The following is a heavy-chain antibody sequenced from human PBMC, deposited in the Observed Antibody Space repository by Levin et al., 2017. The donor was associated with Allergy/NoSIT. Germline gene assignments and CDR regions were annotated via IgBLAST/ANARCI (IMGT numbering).Heavy chain of an antibody. D-gene: IGHD5-12*01. V-gene: IGHV4-61*02. CDR1: GDSISRGFYY. J-gene: IGHJ6*03. CDR2: IYVTGST. Sequence: SQTLSLTCSVSGDSISRGFYYWSWIRQPAGEGLEWIGRIYVTGSTTYSPSLKSRVTISLDRSKDQVSLKINSVTAADTAVYYCARDLEGFSGYNPYCYMDVWGKGTTVTVSS. CDR3: ARDLEGFSGYNPYCYMDV.